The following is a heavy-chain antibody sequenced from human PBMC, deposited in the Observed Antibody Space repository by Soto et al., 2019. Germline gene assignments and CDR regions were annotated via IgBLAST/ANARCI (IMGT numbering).Heavy chain of an antibody. D-gene: IGHD2-2*02. CDR1: GGTFRTYA. Sequence: QVQLVQSGAEVKKPGSSVKVSCKASGGTFRTYAIYWVRQAPGQGLEWMGGIIPIFGTTNYAQNFQGRVTITADESTSTSYMELSGLRSEDTAVYYCARGGYCSTPSCYIDQQNDPWGQGTLVTVSS. V-gene: IGHV1-69*01. CDR3: ARGGYCSTPSCYIDQQNDP. CDR2: IIPIFGTT. J-gene: IGHJ5*02.